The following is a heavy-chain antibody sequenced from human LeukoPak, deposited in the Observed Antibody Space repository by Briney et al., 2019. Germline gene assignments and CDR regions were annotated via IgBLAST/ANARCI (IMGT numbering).Heavy chain of an antibody. CDR1: GGSISSSSYY. Sequence: SETLSLTCTVSGGSISSSSYYWGWIRQPPGKGLEWIGSIYYSGSTYYNPSLKSRVTISVDTSKSQFSLKLSSVTAADTAVYYCARHEIYDSSGYYSPHFDYWGQGTLVTVSS. J-gene: IGHJ4*02. CDR2: IYYSGST. CDR3: ARHEIYDSSGYYSPHFDY. D-gene: IGHD3-22*01. V-gene: IGHV4-39*01.